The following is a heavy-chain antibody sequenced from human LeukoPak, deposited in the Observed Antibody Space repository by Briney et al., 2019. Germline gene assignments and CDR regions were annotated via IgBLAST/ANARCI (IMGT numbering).Heavy chain of an antibody. V-gene: IGHV4-34*01. D-gene: IGHD6-13*01. CDR1: GGSFSGYC. CDR3: ARGRANGYSSSWYVGGYYYGMDV. CDR2: INHSGST. Sequence: SETLSLTCAVYGGSFSGYCWSWIRQPPGKGLEWIGEINHSGSTNYNPSLKSRVTISVDTSKNQFSLKLSSVTAADTAVYYCARGRANGYSSSWYVGGYYYGMDVWGQGTTVTVSS. J-gene: IGHJ6*02.